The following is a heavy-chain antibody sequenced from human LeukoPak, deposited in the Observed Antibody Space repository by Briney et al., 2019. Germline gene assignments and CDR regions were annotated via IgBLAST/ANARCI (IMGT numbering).Heavy chain of an antibody. D-gene: IGHD3-10*01. CDR3: AKDRGNTRFDY. V-gene: IGHV3-30*18. CDR1: GFTFSSYG. Sequence: GGSLRLSCAASGFTFSSYGMHWVRQAPGKGLEWVAVISYDRSNKYYADSVKGRFTISRDNSKNTLYLQMNSLRAEDTAVYYCAKDRGNTRFDYWGQGTLVTVSS. J-gene: IGHJ4*02. CDR2: ISYDRSNK.